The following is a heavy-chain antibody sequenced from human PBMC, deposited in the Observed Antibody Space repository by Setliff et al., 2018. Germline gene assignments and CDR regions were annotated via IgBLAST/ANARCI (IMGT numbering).Heavy chain of an antibody. D-gene: IGHD3-10*01. CDR1: GYTFSTYA. Sequence: ASVKVSCKGSGYTFSTYAIIWMRQAPGQGLEWMGWINTNTGNPSYAQGFTGRFVFSLDTSVSTAYLQISSLKAEDTTIYYCARGSRFGTIVYRGDYYLDVWGKGTTVTVSS. V-gene: IGHV7-4-1*02. J-gene: IGHJ6*03. CDR3: ARGSRFGTIVYRGDYYLDV. CDR2: INTNTGNP.